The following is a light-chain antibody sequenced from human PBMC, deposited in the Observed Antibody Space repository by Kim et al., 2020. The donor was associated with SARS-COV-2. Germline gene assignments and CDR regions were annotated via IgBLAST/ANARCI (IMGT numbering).Light chain of an antibody. CDR2: RYR. V-gene: IGLV1-47*01. Sequence: GQRVTIPCTGSSPNHGSDYVYWYQLLPGTAPNLFISRYRRRSLGVPDRFSGAKPGTSASLAISGLRFEDEAVYYCAVWDERLSGWLFGRGTQLTVL. CDR1: SPNHGSDY. J-gene: IGLJ2*01. CDR3: AVWDERLSGWL.